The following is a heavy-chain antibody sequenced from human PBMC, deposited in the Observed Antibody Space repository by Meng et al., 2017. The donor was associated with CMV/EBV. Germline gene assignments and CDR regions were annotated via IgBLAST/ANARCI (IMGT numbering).Heavy chain of an antibody. CDR1: GFTFSSYS. Sequence: GGTLRLSCAASGFTFSSYSMNWVRQAPGKVLEWVSSISSSSSHIYYADSVKGRFTISSDNAKHSLYLQMNSLRAEDTAVYYCARDAPGSGSYYIPALSRNYGEDVWGQGTTVTVSS. V-gene: IGHV3-21*01. CDR2: ISSSSSHI. CDR3: ARDAPGSGSYYIPALSRNYGEDV. D-gene: IGHD3-10*01. J-gene: IGHJ6*02.